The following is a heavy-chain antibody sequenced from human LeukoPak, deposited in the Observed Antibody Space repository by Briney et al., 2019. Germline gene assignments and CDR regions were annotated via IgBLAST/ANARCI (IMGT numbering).Heavy chain of an antibody. CDR1: GLSVRDYA. V-gene: IGHV3-30*04. CDR2: ISQDGSNQ. CDR3: VRGRADSSAYYWRPFDL. Sequence: GGSLRLSCEASGLSVRDYAMHWVRQAPGRGLEWVAVISQDGSNQNYADSVQDRVTISRDNSKNTLFLQMFTLKTEDTAVYFGVRGRADSSAYYWRPFDLWGQGALVTVSA. D-gene: IGHD3-22*01. J-gene: IGHJ4*02.